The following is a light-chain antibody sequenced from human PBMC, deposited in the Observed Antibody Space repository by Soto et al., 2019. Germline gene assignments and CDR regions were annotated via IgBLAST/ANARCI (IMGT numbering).Light chain of an antibody. CDR1: QSVLSSSKNKNC. J-gene: IGKJ1*01. V-gene: IGKV4-1*01. Sequence: IVMTQSQDSLAVSLGERATINCKSSQSVLSSSKNKNCLAWYQQKSGQPPRLLIYWASTRESGVPDRFSGSGSGTDFTLTISSLQAEDVAVYYCQHYYSIPWTFGQGTKVDIK. CDR2: WAS. CDR3: QHYYSIPWT.